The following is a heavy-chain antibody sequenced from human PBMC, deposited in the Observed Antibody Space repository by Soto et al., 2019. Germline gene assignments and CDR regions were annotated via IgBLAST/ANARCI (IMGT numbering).Heavy chain of an antibody. CDR1: GGSFSGYY. J-gene: IGHJ5*02. D-gene: IGHD2-21*01. CDR3: ATLPPRIVVVFTEMPT. V-gene: IGHV4-34*01. CDR2: INHSGST. Sequence: PSETLSLTCAVYGGSFSGYYWTWIRQPPGTGLEWIGEINHSGSTNYNPSLKSRVTISVDTSKNQFSLKLTSVTAADTAVYYCATLPPRIVVVFTEMPTWGQGILVTVSS.